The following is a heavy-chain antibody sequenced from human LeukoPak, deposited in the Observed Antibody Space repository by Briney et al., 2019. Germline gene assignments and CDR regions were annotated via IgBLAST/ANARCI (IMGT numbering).Heavy chain of an antibody. Sequence: GGSLRLSCAASGFTFSDHYMSWIRQAPGKGLEWVSGISGSGGNTFYADSVKGRFTIPRDNSKNTLYLQMNSLRAEDTAVYYCARDNPYDSSGYYPDYWGQGTLVTVSS. CDR3: ARDNPYDSSGYYPDY. D-gene: IGHD3-22*01. CDR1: GFTFSDHY. J-gene: IGHJ4*02. V-gene: IGHV3-23*01. CDR2: ISGSGGNT.